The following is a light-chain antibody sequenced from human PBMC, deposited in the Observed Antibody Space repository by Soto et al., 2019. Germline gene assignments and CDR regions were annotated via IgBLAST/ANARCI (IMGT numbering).Light chain of an antibody. CDR2: KAS. CDR1: QGFSNW. Sequence: DIQMTQSPSTLSASVGDRVTITCRASQGFSNWLAWYQQKPGKAPKLLIYKASSLEGGVPSRFSGSGSGTEFTLTISSLQPDDFATYYCQQYNSYSWTFGQGTKVEIK. V-gene: IGKV1-5*03. J-gene: IGKJ1*01. CDR3: QQYNSYSWT.